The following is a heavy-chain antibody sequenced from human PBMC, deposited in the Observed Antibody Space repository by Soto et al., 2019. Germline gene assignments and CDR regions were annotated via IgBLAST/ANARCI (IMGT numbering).Heavy chain of an antibody. D-gene: IGHD6-13*01. J-gene: IGHJ4*02. CDR2: IYHSGST. V-gene: IGHV4-4*02. Sequence: TLSLTCTASGGSISSNNWWSWVRQPPGKGLEWIGEIYHSGSTNYNPSLKSRVIISVDTSKNQFSLRLSSVTAADTAVYYCARYIAASGTYYLDFWGQGTLVTVSS. CDR1: GGSISSNNW. CDR3: ARYIAASGTYYLDF.